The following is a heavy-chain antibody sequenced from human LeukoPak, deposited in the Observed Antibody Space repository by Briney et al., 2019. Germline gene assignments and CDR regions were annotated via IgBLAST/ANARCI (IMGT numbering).Heavy chain of an antibody. CDR2: IYSGGST. J-gene: IGHJ4*02. Sequence: TGGSLRLSCAASGFTFSSYSMNWVRQAPGKGLEWGSVIYSGGSTYYADSVKGRFTISRDNSKNTLYLQMNSLRAEDTAVYYCARSPTKWELLFFDYWGQGTLVTVSS. D-gene: IGHD1-26*01. V-gene: IGHV3-53*05. CDR3: ARSPTKWELLFFDY. CDR1: GFTFSSYS.